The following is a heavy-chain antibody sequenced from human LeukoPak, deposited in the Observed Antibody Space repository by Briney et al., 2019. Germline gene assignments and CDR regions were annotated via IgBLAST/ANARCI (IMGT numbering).Heavy chain of an antibody. D-gene: IGHD3-16*01. V-gene: IGHV3-64*01. Sequence: GGSLRLSCAASGFTFSSYAMHWVRQAPGKGLEYVSTISDNGGSTFYANSVKGRFTISRDNSKNTLYLQMNSLRAEDTAVYYCAKVMPWGGDAFDMWGQGTMVTVSP. CDR1: GFTFSSYA. J-gene: IGHJ3*02. CDR2: ISDNGGST. CDR3: AKVMPWGGDAFDM.